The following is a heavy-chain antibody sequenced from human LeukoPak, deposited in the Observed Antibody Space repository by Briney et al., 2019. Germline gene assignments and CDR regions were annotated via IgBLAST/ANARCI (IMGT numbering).Heavy chain of an antibody. CDR3: ARSQGGTMSLRHFDL. CDR1: GFTVRSNY. J-gene: IGHJ2*01. CDR2: INSGGNA. Sequence: GRSLRLSCSASGFTVRSNYMMWLPQAPGKAVEWGAVINSGGNAYYAASVDGRFTISRDNSKNMLYLQMNSLSADDTAVYYWARSQGGTMSLRHFDLWGRGTLVTVSS. D-gene: IGHD3-22*01. V-gene: IGHV3-53*01.